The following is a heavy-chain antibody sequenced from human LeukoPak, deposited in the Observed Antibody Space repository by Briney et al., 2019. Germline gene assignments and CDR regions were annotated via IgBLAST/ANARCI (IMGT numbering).Heavy chain of an antibody. J-gene: IGHJ5*02. CDR2: IFHSGGT. D-gene: IGHD2-2*02. Sequence: SETLSLTCTVSGYSISSGFQWGWLRQPPGKGLEWIGNIFHSGGTYYSPSLKSRVTISVDTSKNPFFLNLNSVTAADTAVYYCARVGCSSPTCYNRGDNWFDPWGQGTLVTVSS. CDR3: ARVGCSSPTCYNRGDNWFDP. CDR1: GYSISSGFQ. V-gene: IGHV4-38-2*02.